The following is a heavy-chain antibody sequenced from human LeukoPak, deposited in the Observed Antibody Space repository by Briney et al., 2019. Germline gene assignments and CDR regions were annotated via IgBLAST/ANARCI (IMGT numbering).Heavy chain of an antibody. CDR2: IKSKTDGGTT. Sequence: MSGGSLRLSCAASGFTFRNAWMSWVRQAPGKGLEWVGRIKSKTDGGTTDYAAPVKGRFTISRDDSKNTLYLQMNSLKTEDTAVYYCTTDRTPLWFGELSDWFDPWGQGTLVTVSS. D-gene: IGHD3-10*01. J-gene: IGHJ5*02. V-gene: IGHV3-15*01. CDR3: TTDRTPLWFGELSDWFDP. CDR1: GFTFRNAW.